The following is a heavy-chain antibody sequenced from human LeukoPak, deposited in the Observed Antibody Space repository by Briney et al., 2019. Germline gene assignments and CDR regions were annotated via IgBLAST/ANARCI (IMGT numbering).Heavy chain of an antibody. Sequence: QPGRSLRLSCAASGFTFSNYGMHWVRQAPGKGLEWVAVIWYDGSHKYHGDSVKGRFTISRDNSKNTLYLQMNSLRAEDTAVYYCAGAMGSSGWRFFWGQGTLVTVSS. CDR3: AGAMGSSGWRFF. D-gene: IGHD6-19*01. CDR1: GFTFSNYG. CDR2: IWYDGSHK. V-gene: IGHV3-33*01. J-gene: IGHJ4*02.